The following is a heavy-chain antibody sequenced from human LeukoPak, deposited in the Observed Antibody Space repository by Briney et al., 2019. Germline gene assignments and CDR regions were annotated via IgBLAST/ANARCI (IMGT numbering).Heavy chain of an antibody. D-gene: IGHD3-10*01. J-gene: IGHJ4*02. Sequence: GASVKVSCKASGYTFISYAMHWVRQAPGQRLEWMGWINAGNGNTKYSQKFQGRVTITRDTSASTAYMELSSLRSEDTAVYYCARVPYYYGSGRSPFDYWGQGTLVTVSS. V-gene: IGHV1-3*01. CDR1: GYTFISYA. CDR3: ARVPYYYGSGRSPFDY. CDR2: INAGNGNT.